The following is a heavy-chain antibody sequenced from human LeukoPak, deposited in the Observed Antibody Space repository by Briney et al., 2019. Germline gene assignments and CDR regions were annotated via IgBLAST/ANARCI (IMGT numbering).Heavy chain of an antibody. CDR2: INPSDGTK. Sequence: ASVKVSCKTSEYTFTNYYLHWVRQAPGQGLEWMGVINPSDGTKNYAQKFQGRVTMTRDTSTTTVYMELSSLRSDDTAMYYCARETKHSGSGDFDIWGQGTILTASS. V-gene: IGHV1-46*01. CDR3: ARETKHSGSGDFDI. D-gene: IGHD3-10*01. J-gene: IGHJ3*02. CDR1: EYTFTNYY.